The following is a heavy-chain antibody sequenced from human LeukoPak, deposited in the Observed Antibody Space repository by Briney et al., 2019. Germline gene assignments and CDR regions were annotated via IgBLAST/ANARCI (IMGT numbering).Heavy chain of an antibody. D-gene: IGHD6-6*01. CDR2: ISGSGGST. J-gene: IGHJ4*02. Sequence: GGSLRLSCAASGFTFSSYAMSWVRQAPGKGLEWVSAISGSGGSTYYADSVKGRFTISRDNSKNTRYLQMNSLRAEDTAVYYCAKGSSSSWSTGDYWGQGTLVTVSS. V-gene: IGHV3-23*01. CDR1: GFTFSSYA. CDR3: AKGSSSSWSTGDY.